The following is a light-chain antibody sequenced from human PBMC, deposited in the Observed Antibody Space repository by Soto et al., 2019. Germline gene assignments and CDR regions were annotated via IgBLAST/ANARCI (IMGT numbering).Light chain of an antibody. CDR2: ENI. CDR3: VTWDNSLSAWV. V-gene: IGLV1-51*02. Sequence: QAVVTQPPSVSAAPGQKVTISCSGSSFNIGNNYVSWYQQLPGTAPKLLIYENIKRPSGIPDRFSGSKSGTSATLGITGLQTGDEADYYCVTWDNSLSAWVFGAGTKLTVL. CDR1: SFNIGNNY. J-gene: IGLJ3*02.